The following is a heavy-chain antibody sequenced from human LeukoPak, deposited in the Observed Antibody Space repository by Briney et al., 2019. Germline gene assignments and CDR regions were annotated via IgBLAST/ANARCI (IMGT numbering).Heavy chain of an antibody. CDR3: ARSMSNGGFRLDY. Sequence: SQTLSLTCAIAGDSVSSKDPAWNWIRQSPSTGLEWLGRTYYRAKWYFDYAVSVEGRISIRPDTSKNQFSLQLNSVTPEDTAVYYCARSMSNGGFRLDYWGQGSLVTVSS. J-gene: IGHJ4*02. V-gene: IGHV6-1*01. D-gene: IGHD4-11*01. CDR1: GDSVSSKDPA. CDR2: TYYRAKWYF.